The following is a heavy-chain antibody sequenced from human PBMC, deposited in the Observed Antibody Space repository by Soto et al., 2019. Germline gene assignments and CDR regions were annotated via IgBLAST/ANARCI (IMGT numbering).Heavy chain of an antibody. J-gene: IGHJ5*02. CDR2: IYSSGST. Sequence: SETLSLTCTVSGASMNSYHWSWIRQPAGKGLEWIGHIYSSGSTNYNPSLKSRVTMSVDTSKNQFSLRLMSLTAADTAVYYCARDQGVAAAGITWFDTWGQGSLVTVSS. V-gene: IGHV4-4*07. D-gene: IGHD6-13*01. CDR3: ARDQGVAAAGITWFDT. CDR1: GASMNSYH.